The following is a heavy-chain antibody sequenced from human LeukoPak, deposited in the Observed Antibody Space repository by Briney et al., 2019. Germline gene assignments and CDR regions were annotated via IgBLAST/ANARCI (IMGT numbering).Heavy chain of an antibody. D-gene: IGHD1-26*01. CDR2: IYYSGST. CDR3: GRGLLPVYFDY. CDR1: GGSISSSSYY. V-gene: IGHV4-39*07. J-gene: IGHJ4*02. Sequence: SETLSLTCTVSGGSISSSSYYWGWIRQPPGKGLEWIGSIYYSGSTYYNPSLKSRVTISVDTSKNQFSLKLSSVTAADTAVCYCGRGLLPVYFDYGGQEPLVTVSS.